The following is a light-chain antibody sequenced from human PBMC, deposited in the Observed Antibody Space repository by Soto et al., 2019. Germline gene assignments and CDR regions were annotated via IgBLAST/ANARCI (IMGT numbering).Light chain of an antibody. V-gene: IGKV1-13*02. CDR3: QQFNSYPLA. J-gene: IGKJ5*01. CDR2: DAS. CDR1: QGISSA. Sequence: AIQLTQSPSSLSASVGDRVTITCRASQGISSALAWYQQKPGKAPKLLIYDASSLESGVPSRFSGSGSGTDFTLTISRLQPEDFAAYYCQQFNSYPLAFCQGTRLEIK.